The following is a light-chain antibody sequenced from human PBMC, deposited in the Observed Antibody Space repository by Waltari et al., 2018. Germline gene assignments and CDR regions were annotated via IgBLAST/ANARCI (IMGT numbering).Light chain of an antibody. V-gene: IGLV3-10*01. Sequence: SYELTQPPSVSVSPGQTATITCSGVCLTKQFTYWFQQKSAQAPVMFIYEDNKRLSAIPGRFSGSSSGTTAALTITGAQVEDEADYYCYSTDIFRSERGVFGGGTKLLVL. J-gene: IGLJ2*01. CDR2: EDN. CDR1: CLTKQF. CDR3: YSTDIFRSERGV.